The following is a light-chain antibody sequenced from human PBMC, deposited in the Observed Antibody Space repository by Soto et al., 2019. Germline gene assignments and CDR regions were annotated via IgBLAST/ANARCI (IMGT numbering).Light chain of an antibody. Sequence: DIQMSQSPSSLSASVGDRVTITCRASQSIGSHLSWYQQKPGKAPKFLIYAASSLQSGVPSRFSGSGSGTDFTLTISSLQPEDFATYYCQHGYNTPATFGQGTKVDIK. CDR3: QHGYNTPAT. J-gene: IGKJ1*01. CDR1: QSIGSH. CDR2: AAS. V-gene: IGKV1-39*01.